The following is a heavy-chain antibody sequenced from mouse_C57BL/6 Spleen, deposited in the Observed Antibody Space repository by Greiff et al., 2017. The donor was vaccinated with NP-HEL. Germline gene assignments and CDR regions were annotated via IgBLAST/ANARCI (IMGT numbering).Heavy chain of an antibody. CDR2: IDPETGGT. J-gene: IGHJ1*03. V-gene: IGHV1-15*01. CDR1: GYTFTDYE. Sequence: VKLQESGAELVRPGASVTLSCKASGYTFTDYEMHWVKQTPVHGLEWIGAIDPETGGTAYNQKFKGKAILTADKSSSTAYMELRSLTSEDSAVYYCTRVGYGNYDWYVDVWGTGTTVTVSS. D-gene: IGHD2-1*01. CDR3: TRVGYGNYDWYVDV.